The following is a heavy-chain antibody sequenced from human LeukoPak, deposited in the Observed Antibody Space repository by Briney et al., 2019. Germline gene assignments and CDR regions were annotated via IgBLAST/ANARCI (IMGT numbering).Heavy chain of an antibody. D-gene: IGHD2-15*01. CDR1: GFTFSSYA. V-gene: IGHV3-23*01. J-gene: IGHJ3*02. Sequence: GGSLRLSCAASGFTFSSYAMSWVRQAPGKGLEWVSAISGSGGSTYYAGSVKGRFTISRDNAKNSLYLQMNSLRAEDTAVYYCARDCGGSCYVAFDIWGQGTMVTVSS. CDR2: ISGSGGST. CDR3: ARDCGGSCYVAFDI.